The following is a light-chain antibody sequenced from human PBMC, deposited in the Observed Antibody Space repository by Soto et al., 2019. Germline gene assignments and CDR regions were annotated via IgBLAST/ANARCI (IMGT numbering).Light chain of an antibody. J-gene: IGKJ4*01. CDR1: ESVSRN. CDR3: QQFSSYPLT. V-gene: IGKV3D-15*01. CDR2: GAS. Sequence: EVVMTQSPATLSVSPGERTTLSCRASESVSRNLAWYQQKPGQAPRLLIYGASIRATGIPDRFSGSGSGTDFTLTISRLEPEDFAVYYCQQFSSYPLTFGGGTKVDIK.